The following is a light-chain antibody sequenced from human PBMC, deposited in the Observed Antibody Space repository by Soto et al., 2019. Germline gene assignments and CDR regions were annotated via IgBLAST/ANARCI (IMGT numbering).Light chain of an antibody. CDR3: QQYGSSPYT. Sequence: EIVLRQSPGTLSLSPVERATLSCRASQSVSSSYLAWYQQRPGQAPRHLLCGASSMDTGIPDRFRGSGSGTDFTLTISILWSEDFAVYYCQQYGSSPYTFGQRTKLEIK. CDR2: GAS. J-gene: IGKJ2*01. V-gene: IGKV3-20*01. CDR1: QSVSSSY.